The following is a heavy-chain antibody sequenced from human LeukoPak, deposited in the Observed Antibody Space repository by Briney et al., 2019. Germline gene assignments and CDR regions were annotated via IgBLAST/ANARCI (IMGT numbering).Heavy chain of an antibody. V-gene: IGHV3-49*04. Sequence: GGSLRLSCAASGFTFSSYTMNWVRQAPGKGLEWVGFIRSKAYGGTTEYAASVKGRFTISRDDSKSIAYLQMNSLKTEDTAVYYCTRAQLIVNWFDPWGQGTLVTVSS. CDR3: TRAQLIVNWFDP. J-gene: IGHJ5*02. CDR1: GFTFSSYT. D-gene: IGHD3-16*02. CDR2: IRSKAYGGTT.